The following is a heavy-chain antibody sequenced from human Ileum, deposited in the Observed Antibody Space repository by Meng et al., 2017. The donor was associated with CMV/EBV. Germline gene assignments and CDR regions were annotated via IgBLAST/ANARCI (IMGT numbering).Heavy chain of an antibody. CDR1: GFTFSIYG. J-gene: IGHJ4*02. CDR2: IRYDGTVQ. Sequence: QLVGAGGGVVQPGGSRGLSCAAFGFTFSIYGMHWVRQAPGKGLEWVAFIRYDGTVQNYADSVKGRFTISRDNSWNMLSLEMNSLRPEDTAVYYCAKVGFGWYSIDYWGQGTLVTVSS. D-gene: IGHD6-19*01. CDR3: AKVGFGWYSIDY. V-gene: IGHV3-30*02.